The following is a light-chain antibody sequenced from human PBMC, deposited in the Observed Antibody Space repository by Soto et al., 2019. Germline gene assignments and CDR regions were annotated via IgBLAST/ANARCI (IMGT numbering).Light chain of an antibody. Sequence: ALRSTQSPSSLAASTRYRVTITCRSIQDISSYLAWYQQKPGKAPRYLIYGAPTLQSGVPSRFSGSGSGTEFTLTISSLQPDDFATYFCQQYNSYAPTWTSGQGT. CDR2: GAP. CDR1: QDISSY. V-gene: IGKV1-8*01. J-gene: IGKJ1*01. CDR3: QQYNSYAPTWT.